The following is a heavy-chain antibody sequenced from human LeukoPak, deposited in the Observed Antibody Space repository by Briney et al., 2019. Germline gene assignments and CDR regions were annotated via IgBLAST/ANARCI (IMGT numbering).Heavy chain of an antibody. CDR3: ARLDGYNGDRFDY. CDR1: GGSISSYY. CDR2: INYSGST. D-gene: IGHD5-24*01. Sequence: SETLSLTCTVSGGSISSYYWSWIRQPPGKGLEWIGYINYSGSTNYNPSLKSRVTISVDTSKNQFSLKLSSVTAADTAVYYCARLDGYNGDRFDYWGQGTLVTVSS. V-gene: IGHV4-59*08. J-gene: IGHJ4*02.